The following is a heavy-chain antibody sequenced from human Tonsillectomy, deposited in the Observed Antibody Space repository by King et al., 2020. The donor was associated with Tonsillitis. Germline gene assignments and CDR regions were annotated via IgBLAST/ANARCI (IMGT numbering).Heavy chain of an antibody. CDR2: LWSDGHTK. CDR1: EFTFSKYG. CDR3: ARDGGTLAVPGSVPGYYYMDV. D-gene: IGHD2/OR15-2a*01. V-gene: IGHV3-33*08. J-gene: IGHJ6*03. Sequence: VQLVESGGGVVQPGGALTLSCEASEFTFSKYGMHWVRQAPGKGLEWLAVLWSDGHTKSYSDSVKGRLTVSRDKSRNSWFLQLNNAGLQDTAVYFCARDGGTLAVPGSVPGYYYMDVWGKGTSVTVS.